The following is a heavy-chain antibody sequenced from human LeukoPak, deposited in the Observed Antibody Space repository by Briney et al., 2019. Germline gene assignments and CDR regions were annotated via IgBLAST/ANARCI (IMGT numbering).Heavy chain of an antibody. CDR3: ARQRPYYDILTGYYKGRGYFDY. J-gene: IGHJ4*02. Sequence: PGGPLRLSCAASGFTFSSYGMSWIRQPPGKGLEWIGEINHSGSTNYNPSLKSRVTISVDTSKNQFSLKLSSVTAADTAVYYCARQRPYYDILTGYYKGRGYFDYWGQGTLVTVSS. D-gene: IGHD3-9*01. V-gene: IGHV4-34*01. CDR2: INHSGST. CDR1: GFTFSSYG.